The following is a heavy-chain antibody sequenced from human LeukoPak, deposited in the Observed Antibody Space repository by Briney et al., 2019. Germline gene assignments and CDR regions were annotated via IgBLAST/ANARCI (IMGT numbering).Heavy chain of an antibody. CDR2: IYYTGST. Sequence: TSETLSLTCTISGGSVSDYYWSWIRQSPGKGLEWIGYIYYTGSTTYNPSLKSRVTISADTSKNQFSLKLSSVTAADTAVYYCARQGSWSSFDYWGQGTLVTVSS. CDR1: GGSVSDYY. CDR3: ARQGSWSSFDY. J-gene: IGHJ4*02. D-gene: IGHD6-13*01. V-gene: IGHV4-59*08.